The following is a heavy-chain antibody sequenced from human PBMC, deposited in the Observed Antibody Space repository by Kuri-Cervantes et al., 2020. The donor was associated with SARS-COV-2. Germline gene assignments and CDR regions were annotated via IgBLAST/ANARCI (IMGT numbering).Heavy chain of an antibody. V-gene: IGHV3-7*01. J-gene: IGHJ3*02. CDR2: INQNGSEI. CDR3: VRDRLRHFDI. CDR1: AFSFSTYW. Sequence: GESLKISCAASAFSFSTYWMTWVRQAPGKGLEWVANINQNGSEIYYVDSVKGRFTISRDNAKNTLYLQMSSLRAEDTAVYYCVRDRLRHFDIWGQGTMVTVSS. D-gene: IGHD4-17*01.